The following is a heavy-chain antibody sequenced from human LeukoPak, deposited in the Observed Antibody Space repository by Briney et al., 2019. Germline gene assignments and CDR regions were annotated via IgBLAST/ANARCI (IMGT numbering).Heavy chain of an antibody. D-gene: IGHD6-13*01. V-gene: IGHV3-23*01. Sequence: GGSLRLSCVASGFTFSNHAMSWIRQAPGKGLEWVSSISVGGTTTYYADSVKGRFSISRDNSENTLYLQMNGLRADDTAVYSCAKSFTSSSSDYWGQGTLVTVSS. CDR2: ISVGGTTT. CDR3: AKSFTSSSSDY. CDR1: GFTFSNHA. J-gene: IGHJ4*02.